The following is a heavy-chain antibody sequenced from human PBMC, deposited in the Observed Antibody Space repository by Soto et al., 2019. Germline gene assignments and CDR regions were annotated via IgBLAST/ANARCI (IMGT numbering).Heavy chain of an antibody. V-gene: IGHV4-38-2*01. CDR1: GYSISSGYY. D-gene: IGHD6-13*01. CDR3: ASDDPTDRSSWYNYSYYGMDV. Sequence: SETLSLTCAVSGYSISSGYYWGWIRQPPGKGLEWIGSIYHSGSTYYNPSLKSRVTISVDTSKNQFSLKLSSVTAADTAVYYCASDDPTDRSSWYNYSYYGMDVWGQGTTVTVSS. J-gene: IGHJ6*02. CDR2: IYHSGST.